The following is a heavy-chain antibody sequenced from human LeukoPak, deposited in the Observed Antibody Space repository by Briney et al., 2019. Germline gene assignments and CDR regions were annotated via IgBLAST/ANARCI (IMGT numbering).Heavy chain of an antibody. V-gene: IGHV3-74*01. J-gene: IGHJ5*02. CDR3: AKDTTSYYYDSSGYYFPFNWFDP. Sequence: PGGSLRLSCAASGFTFSSYWMHWVRQAPGKGLVWVSRINSDGSSTSYADSVKGRFTISRDNSKNTLYLQMNSLRAEDTAVYYCAKDTTSYYYDSSGYYFPFNWFDPWGQGTLVTVSS. CDR2: INSDGSST. D-gene: IGHD3-22*01. CDR1: GFTFSSYW.